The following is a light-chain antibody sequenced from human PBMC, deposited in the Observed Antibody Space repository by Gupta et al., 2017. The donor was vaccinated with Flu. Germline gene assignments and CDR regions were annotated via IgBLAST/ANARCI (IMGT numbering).Light chain of an antibody. J-gene: IGKJ1*01. CDR1: QSVSGN. Sequence: EIVMTQSPTTLSVSPGERATLSCRASQSVSGNLAWYQQKPGQAPRLLIYGASTRATGIPARFSGSGSGTEFTLTISSLQSEDFAVYYCQQYNNWPPWTFGQGTKVEIK. V-gene: IGKV3-15*01. CDR2: GAS. CDR3: QQYNNWPPWT.